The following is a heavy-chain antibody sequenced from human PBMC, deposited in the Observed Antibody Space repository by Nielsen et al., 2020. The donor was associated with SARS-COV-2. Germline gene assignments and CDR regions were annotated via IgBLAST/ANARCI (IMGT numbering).Heavy chain of an antibody. CDR3: ARDASDYGTSFDY. CDR2: INHSGST. V-gene: IGHV4-34*01. D-gene: IGHD4/OR15-4a*01. CDR1: GGSFSGYY. J-gene: IGHJ4*02. Sequence: SETLSLTCAVYGGSFSGYYWSWIRQPPGKGLEWIGEINHSGSTNYNPSLKSRVTISVDTSKNQFSLKLSSVTAADTAVYYCARDASDYGTSFDYWGQGTLVTVSS.